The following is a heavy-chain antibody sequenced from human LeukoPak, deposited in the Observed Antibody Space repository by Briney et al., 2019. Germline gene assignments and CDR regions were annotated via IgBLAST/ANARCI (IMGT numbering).Heavy chain of an antibody. J-gene: IGHJ2*01. V-gene: IGHV3-53*01. CDR1: GFSVSTYY. Sequence: GGSLRLSCAASGFSVSTYYMNWVRQAPGRGLEWVSILYSGSSTYYADSVEGRFIVPRDSSKNTLSLQMNDLRAEDTAVYYCARVGDHFHWYLDLWGRGTLVTVSS. CDR3: ARVGDHFHWYLDL. CDR2: LYSGSST. D-gene: IGHD3-3*02.